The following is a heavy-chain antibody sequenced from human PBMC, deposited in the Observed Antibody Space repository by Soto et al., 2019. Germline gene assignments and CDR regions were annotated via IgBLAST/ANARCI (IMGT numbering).Heavy chain of an antibody. CDR1: GFTFSSNA. J-gene: IGHJ6*02. V-gene: IGHV3-23*01. Sequence: GGSLRLSCAASGFTFSSNAMTWVRQAPGKGLEWVSGISGSGGSTYYADSVKGRFTISRDNSKNTMYLQMNSLRAEDTAVYYCAKGVRSYYYYGMDVWGQGTTVTVSS. D-gene: IGHD3-22*01. CDR3: AKGVRSYYYYGMDV. CDR2: ISGSGGST.